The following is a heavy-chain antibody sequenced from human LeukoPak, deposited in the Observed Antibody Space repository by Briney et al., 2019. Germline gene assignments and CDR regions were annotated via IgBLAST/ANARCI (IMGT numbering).Heavy chain of an antibody. CDR2: ITNSGNSK. Sequence: PGGSLRLSCAASEFTFSGYSMNWVRQAPGKGLEWVSYITNSGNSKSYADSVKGRFTISRDNTKNSLYLQMNGLRAEDTAVYYCARTRSSGYSTFDYWGQGILVTVSS. J-gene: IGHJ4*02. CDR1: EFTFSGYS. D-gene: IGHD3-22*01. CDR3: ARTRSSGYSTFDY. V-gene: IGHV3-48*01.